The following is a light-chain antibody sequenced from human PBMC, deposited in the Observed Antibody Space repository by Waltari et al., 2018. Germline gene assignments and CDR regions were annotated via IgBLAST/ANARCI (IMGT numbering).Light chain of an antibody. CDR2: DAS. CDR1: QNINKY. CDR3: QKYGSLPAT. V-gene: IGKV3-20*01. J-gene: IGKJ1*01. Sequence: EIMLTQSPGTLSLSPGERATLSCRASQNINKYLAWYQHKPGQAPRLLIYDASSRATGIPDRFSGSGSGIDFSLTISRLEPEDFAVYYCQKYGSLPATFGQGTKVEIK.